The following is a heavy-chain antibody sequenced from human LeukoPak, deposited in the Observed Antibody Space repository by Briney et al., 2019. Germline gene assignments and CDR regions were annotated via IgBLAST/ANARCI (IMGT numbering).Heavy chain of an antibody. D-gene: IGHD3-10*01. CDR3: ARYYYGSGRFGELFDY. CDR1: GYTFTGYY. Sequence: ASVTVSCKASGYTFTGYYMHWVRQAPGQGLEWMGRINPNSGGTNYAQKFQGRVTMTRDTSISTAHMELSRLRSDDTAVYYCARYYYGSGRFGELFDYWGQGTLVTVSS. V-gene: IGHV1-2*06. CDR2: INPNSGGT. J-gene: IGHJ4*02.